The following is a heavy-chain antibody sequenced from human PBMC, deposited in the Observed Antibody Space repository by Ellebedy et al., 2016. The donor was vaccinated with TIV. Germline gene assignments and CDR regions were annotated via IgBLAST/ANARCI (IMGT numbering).Heavy chain of an antibody. CDR2: ISWNSGSI. CDR3: ATGRLVLDY. Sequence: SLKISXAAPGFTFDDYAMHWVRQAPGKGLEWVSGISWNSGSIGYADSVKGRFTISRDNAKNSLYLQMNSLRAEDTAVYYCATGRLVLDYWGQGTLVTVSS. CDR1: GFTFDDYA. V-gene: IGHV3-9*01. D-gene: IGHD6-6*01. J-gene: IGHJ4*02.